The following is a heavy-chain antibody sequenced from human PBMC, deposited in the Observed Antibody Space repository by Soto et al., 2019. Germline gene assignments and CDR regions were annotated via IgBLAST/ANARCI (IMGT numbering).Heavy chain of an antibody. V-gene: IGHV1-46*01. CDR2: INPSGGST. CDR1: GYTFTSYY. D-gene: IGHD6-13*01. CDR3: ARDLHIAAAGTDYYYGMDV. Sequence: GASVKVSCKASGYTFTSYYMHWVRQAPGQGLEWMGIINPSGGSTSYAQKFQGRVTMTRDTSTSTVYMELSSLRSEDTAVYYCARDLHIAAAGTDYYYGMDVWGQGTTVTVSS. J-gene: IGHJ6*02.